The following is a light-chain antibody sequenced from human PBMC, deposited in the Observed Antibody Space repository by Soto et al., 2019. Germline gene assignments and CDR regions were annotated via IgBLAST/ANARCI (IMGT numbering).Light chain of an antibody. CDR1: QSVSNN. V-gene: IGKV3D-15*01. Sequence: EIGLTQSPATLSVSPGERAALSCRASQSVSNNLAWYQKKPGQPPRRRIFGASTRATGITARFSGSGSEAEFALTISTLQSEAVAVDDCQQYSVWTLTVGGGTKVEIK. J-gene: IGKJ4*01. CDR2: GAS. CDR3: QQYSVWTLT.